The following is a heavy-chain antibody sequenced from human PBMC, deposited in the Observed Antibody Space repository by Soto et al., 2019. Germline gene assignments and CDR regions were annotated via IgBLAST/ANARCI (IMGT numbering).Heavy chain of an antibody. CDR2: ISYDGKTT. D-gene: IGHD2-2*01. V-gene: IGHV3-30*18. J-gene: IGHJ3*01. Sequence: QVALVESGGGVVQPGRSLRLSCAASGFTFKNFGMSWVRQAPGKGLEGVAVISYDGKTTYYWDSVKGRFTISRDNSKNTLYLQMSSLRVEDTALYYCAKVLPVEASDLWGHGAMVIVSS. CDR3: AKVLPVEASDL. CDR1: GFTFKNFG.